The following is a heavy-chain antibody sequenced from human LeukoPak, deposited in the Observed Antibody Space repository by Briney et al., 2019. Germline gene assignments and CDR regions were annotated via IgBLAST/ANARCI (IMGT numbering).Heavy chain of an antibody. J-gene: IGHJ5*02. D-gene: IGHD3-10*01. CDR1: GGSFCGYY. CDR3: ARHYGP. V-gene: IGHV4-39*01. CDR2: IYDSGST. Sequence: ASETLSLTCAVYGGSFCGYYWGWIRQPPGKGLEWIGSIYDSGSTYYNPSLKSRVTISVDTSKNQFSLKLNSVTAADTAVYYCARHYGPWGQGTLVTVSS.